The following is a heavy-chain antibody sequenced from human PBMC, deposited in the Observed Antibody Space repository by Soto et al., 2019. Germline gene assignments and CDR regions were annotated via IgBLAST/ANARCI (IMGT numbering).Heavy chain of an antibody. CDR2: IYPGDSDT. J-gene: IGHJ6*02. Sequence: ESLKISCKGSGYRFSSYWIAWVRQMPGKGLEWMGIIYPGDSDTRYSPSFEGQVTISADKSNSTAYLQWSSLKASDTAMYYCARQGSNGAYYYYGMDVWGQGTMVTVSS. V-gene: IGHV5-51*01. CDR3: ARQGSNGAYYYYGMDV. CDR1: GYRFSSYW. D-gene: IGHD3-16*01.